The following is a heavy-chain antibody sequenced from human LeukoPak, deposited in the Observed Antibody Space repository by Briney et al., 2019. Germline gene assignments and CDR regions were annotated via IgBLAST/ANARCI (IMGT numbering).Heavy chain of an antibody. J-gene: IGHJ4*02. Sequence: GGSLKLSCAASGFTFSGSALHWVCQAPRKGLEWVGRIRSKVNSYATAYPEPVKGRFTISRDDSKNTAYLQMNSLKTEDTAVYYCTRHGTNDGDLPFDSWGQGTLVTVSS. V-gene: IGHV3-73*01. D-gene: IGHD4-17*01. CDR3: TRHGTNDGDLPFDS. CDR1: GFTFSGSA. CDR2: IRSKVNSYAT.